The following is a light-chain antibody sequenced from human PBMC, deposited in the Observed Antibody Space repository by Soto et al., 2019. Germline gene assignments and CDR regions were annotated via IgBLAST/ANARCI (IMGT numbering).Light chain of an antibody. Sequence: EIVLTQSPDTLSLSPGERATLSCRASQSVNSFLAWYQQKPGQAPRLLIYDASNRATGIPARFSGSGSGTDFTLTISSLEPEDSAVYYCQQRSNWPTFGQGTKLEIK. V-gene: IGKV3-11*01. CDR1: QSVNSF. CDR3: QQRSNWPT. CDR2: DAS. J-gene: IGKJ2*01.